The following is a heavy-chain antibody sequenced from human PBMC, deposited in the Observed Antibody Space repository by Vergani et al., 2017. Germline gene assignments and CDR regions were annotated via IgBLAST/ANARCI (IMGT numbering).Heavy chain of an antibody. CDR3: ASHGDFFVFPNEAGYGMDV. CDR2: ITPILGIA. CDR1: GGTFSSYA. V-gene: IGHV1-69*04. J-gene: IGHJ6*02. D-gene: IGHD4-17*01. Sequence: QVQLVQSGAEVKKPGASVKVSCKASGGTFSSYAISWVRQAPGQGLEWMGRITPILGIANYAQKFQGRVTITADKTTSTAYMWLSSLRSEDTAVSYCASHGDFFVFPNEAGYGMDVWGQGTTVTVSS.